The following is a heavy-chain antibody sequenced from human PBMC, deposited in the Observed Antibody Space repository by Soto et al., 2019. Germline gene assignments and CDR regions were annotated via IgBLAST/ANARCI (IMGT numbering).Heavy chain of an antibody. V-gene: IGHV3-23*01. D-gene: IGHD6-6*01. CDR3: AKFPGGGSSSRYYDYGMDV. J-gene: IGHJ6*02. CDR1: GFTFSGYA. CDR2: ISCSGGST. Sequence: PGGSLRLSCASSGFTFSGYAMSWVRQAPGKGLEWVSAISCSGGSTYYADSVKGRFTISRDNSKNTLYLQMNSLRAEDTAVYYCAKFPGGGSSSRYYDYGMDVWGHGTTVTVSS.